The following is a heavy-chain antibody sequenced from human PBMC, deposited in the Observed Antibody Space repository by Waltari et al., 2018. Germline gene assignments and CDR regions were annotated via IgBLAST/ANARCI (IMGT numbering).Heavy chain of an antibody. V-gene: IGHV3-23*01. J-gene: IGHJ4*02. CDR2: ISGSGGST. CDR1: GFTFSSYA. Sequence: EVQLLESGGGLVQPGGSLRLSCAASGFTFSSYAMSWVRQAPGKGLEWVSAISGSGGSTYYADSVKGRFTIARDNSKNTLYLQMNSLRAEDTAVYYCAKVRYCSGGSCPPPFDYWGQGTRVTVSS. CDR3: AKVRYCSGGSCPPPFDY. D-gene: IGHD2-15*01.